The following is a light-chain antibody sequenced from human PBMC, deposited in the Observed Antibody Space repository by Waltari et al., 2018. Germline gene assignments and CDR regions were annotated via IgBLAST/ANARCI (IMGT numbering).Light chain of an antibody. Sequence: QLVLTQSPSASASLGASVKLTCTLSSGHSSYAIAWPPQQPEKGPRYLMKLNSDGSHSKEDGIPDRFSGSSSGAERYLTISSLQSEDEADYYCQTWGTGIHVVFGGGTKLTVL. V-gene: IGLV4-69*01. CDR3: QTWGTGIHVV. J-gene: IGLJ2*01. CDR2: LNSDGSH. CDR1: SGHSSYA.